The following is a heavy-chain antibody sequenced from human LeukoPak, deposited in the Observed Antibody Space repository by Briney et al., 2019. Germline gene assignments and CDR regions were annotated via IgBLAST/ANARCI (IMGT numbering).Heavy chain of an antibody. CDR1: GFTFSTYG. CDR3: ARAVGPFDF. CDR2: IWYDGSIK. V-gene: IGHV3-33*08. Sequence: GGSLRLSCTASGFTFSTYGMHWVRQAPGKGLEWVAVIWYDGSIKYYGDSVKGRFTISRDNSKNTLYLQMNSLRAEDTAMYYCARAVGPFDFWGPGTLVIVSS. J-gene: IGHJ3*01.